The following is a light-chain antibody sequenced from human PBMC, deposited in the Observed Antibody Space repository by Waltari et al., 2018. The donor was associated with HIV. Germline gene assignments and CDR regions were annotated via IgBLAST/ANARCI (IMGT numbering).Light chain of an antibody. V-gene: IGLV1-47*01. CDR1: SSNVGTNY. Sequence: QSGLRQPPSTSRPPGQRVVISCSGSSSNVGTNYVSWFQPLPGAAPRLRIYRNDRRPSGVPYRFTAAKSGTSASRVISGLRSDDEADYFCASWDDALSSWLFGGGTKLTVL. CDR2: RND. CDR3: ASWDDALSSWL. J-gene: IGLJ6*01.